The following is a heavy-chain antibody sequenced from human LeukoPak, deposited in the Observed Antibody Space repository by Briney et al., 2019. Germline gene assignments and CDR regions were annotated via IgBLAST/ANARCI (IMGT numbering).Heavy chain of an antibody. J-gene: IGHJ5*02. V-gene: IGHV4-59*08. D-gene: IGHD3-22*01. CDR2: IYYSGST. Sequence: PSETLSLTCTVSGGSISSYYWSWIRQPPGKGLEWIGYIYYSGSTNCNPSLKSRVTISVDTSKNQFSLKLSSVTGADTAVYYCARHTSGYYYDSSGLNWFDPWGQGTLVTVSS. CDR3: ARHTSGYYYDSSGLNWFDP. CDR1: GGSISSYY.